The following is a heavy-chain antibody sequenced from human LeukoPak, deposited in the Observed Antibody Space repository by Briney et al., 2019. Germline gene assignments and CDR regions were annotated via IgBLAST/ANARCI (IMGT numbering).Heavy chain of an antibody. CDR3: ARDGGRATIVRGIIIMSVGDF. J-gene: IGHJ4*02. Sequence: PGGSPRLSCAASGFAFSNYGMHWVRQAPGQGLEWVAVISFDGTNKYYADSLKGRFTISRDNSKNTVYLQMNSLRPEDTAVYYCARDGGRATIVRGIIIMSVGDFWGQGAPVTVST. V-gene: IGHV3-30*03. CDR2: ISFDGTNK. D-gene: IGHD3-10*01. CDR1: GFAFSNYG.